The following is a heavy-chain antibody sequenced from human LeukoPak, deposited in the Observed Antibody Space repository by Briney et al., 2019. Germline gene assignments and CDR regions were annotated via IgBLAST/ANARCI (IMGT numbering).Heavy chain of an antibody. D-gene: IGHD3-22*01. Sequence: GGSLRLSCAASGFTFSSYAMSWVRHAPGKGLEWVSAISGSGGSTYYADSVKGRFTISRDNSKNTLYLQMNSLRAEDTAVYYCAKVGYPYYYDSSGYYYEPYYFDYWGQGTLVTVSS. CDR3: AKVGYPYYYDSSGYYYEPYYFDY. CDR2: ISGSGGST. J-gene: IGHJ4*02. CDR1: GFTFSSYA. V-gene: IGHV3-23*01.